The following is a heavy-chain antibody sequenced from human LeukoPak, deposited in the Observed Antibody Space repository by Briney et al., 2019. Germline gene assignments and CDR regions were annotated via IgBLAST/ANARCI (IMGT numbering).Heavy chain of an antibody. D-gene: IGHD3-10*01. J-gene: IGHJ2*01. CDR2: VNNAGGT. V-gene: IGHV3-23*01. Sequence: GGSLRLSCAASGFAFSSCALSWVRQAPGKGLEWVSTVNNAGGTYYPDSVKGRFTISRDNSKNTLYLQMNSLRAEDTAIYSCAKRGWGADLGDFDLWGRGTLVTVSS. CDR1: GFAFSSCA. CDR3: AKRGWGADLGDFDL.